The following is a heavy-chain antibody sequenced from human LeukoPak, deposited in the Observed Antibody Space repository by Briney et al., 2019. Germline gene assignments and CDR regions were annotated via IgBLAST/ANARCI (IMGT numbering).Heavy chain of an antibody. CDR2: ISTSGTTI. Sequence: GGSLTLSCAASGFTFSDYYMSWIRQAPGTGLDWVSYISTSGTTIYYADSVMGRFTISRDNAKNSLYLQMNSLRAEDTAVYFCARDIAGTYYFDLWGQGTLVTVSS. CDR3: ARDIAGTYYFDL. J-gene: IGHJ4*02. V-gene: IGHV3-11*01. CDR1: GFTFSDYY. D-gene: IGHD5-12*01.